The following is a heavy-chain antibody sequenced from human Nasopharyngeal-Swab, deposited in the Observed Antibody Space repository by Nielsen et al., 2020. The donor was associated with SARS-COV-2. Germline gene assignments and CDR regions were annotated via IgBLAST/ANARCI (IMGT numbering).Heavy chain of an antibody. V-gene: IGHV6-1*01. CDR3: AREFRRVTIFGVVFRGFDY. J-gene: IGHJ4*02. CDR2: TYYRSKWSN. Sequence: SETLSLTCAISGDSVSSNSAAWNWIRQSPSRGLEWLGRTYYRSKWSNDYAVSVKSRITINPDTSKNQFSLQLNSVTPEDTAVYYCAREFRRVTIFGVVFRGFDYWGQGTLVTVSS. CDR1: GDSVSSNSAA. D-gene: IGHD3-3*01.